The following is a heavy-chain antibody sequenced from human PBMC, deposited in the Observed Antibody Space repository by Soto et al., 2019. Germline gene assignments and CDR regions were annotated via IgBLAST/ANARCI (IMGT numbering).Heavy chain of an antibody. CDR3: AWGVGQQLAESRGGMDV. Sequence: QVQVQQWGGGLLKPSETLSLTCAVYGGSFSGYYWSWIRQPPGKGLEWIGEIKDSGSTNYNPSLKGRFPISVNTSKIPFSLKLSSVTAAATAVYYCAWGVGQQLAESRGGMDVWGQGTTVTVSS. D-gene: IGHD6-13*01. CDR1: GGSFSGYY. V-gene: IGHV4-34*01. J-gene: IGHJ6*02. CDR2: IKDSGST.